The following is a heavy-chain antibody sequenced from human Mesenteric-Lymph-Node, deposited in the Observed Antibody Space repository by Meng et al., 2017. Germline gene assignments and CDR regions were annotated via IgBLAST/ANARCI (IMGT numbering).Heavy chain of an antibody. J-gene: IGHJ4*02. CDR1: GGSFSGYY. Sequence: GSLRLSCAVYGGSFSGYYWSWIRQPPGKGLEWIGEINHSGSTNYNPSLKSRVTISVDTSKNQFSLKLSSVTAADTAVYYCARGKSVVRGVRPFGYWGQGTLVTVSS. CDR2: INHSGST. CDR3: ARGKSVVRGVRPFGY. V-gene: IGHV4-34*01. D-gene: IGHD3-10*01.